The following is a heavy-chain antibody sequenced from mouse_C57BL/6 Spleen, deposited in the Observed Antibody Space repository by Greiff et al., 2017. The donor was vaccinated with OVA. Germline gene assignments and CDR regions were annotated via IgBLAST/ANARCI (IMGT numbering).Heavy chain of an antibody. J-gene: IGHJ2*01. D-gene: IGHD1-1*01. V-gene: IGHV14-3*01. CDR3: ARAPITTVVAFDY. CDR2: IDPANGNT. Sequence: QLPSSLAALFLPFASVNLSCPASGFNIKHTYIHWVKQRPEQGLEWIGRIDPANGNTKYAPKFQGKATITADTSSNTAYLQLSSLTSEDTAIYYCARAPITTVVAFDYWGQGTTLTVSS. CDR1: GFNIKHTY.